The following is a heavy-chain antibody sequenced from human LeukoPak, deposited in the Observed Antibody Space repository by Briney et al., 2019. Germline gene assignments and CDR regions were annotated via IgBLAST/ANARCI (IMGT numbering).Heavy chain of an antibody. CDR1: GFTFSNYW. CDR3: TRDVGFYGSGSYYRD. D-gene: IGHD3-10*01. V-gene: IGHV3-74*01. Sequence: PGGSLRLSWAASGFTFSNYWMHWVRQGSGKGLVWVSRISTDGNTTNYADSVKGRFTISRDNAKNTLYLQMSSLTAEDTAVYYCTRDVGFYGSGSYYRDWGQGSLVTVSS. CDR2: ISTDGNTT. J-gene: IGHJ4*02.